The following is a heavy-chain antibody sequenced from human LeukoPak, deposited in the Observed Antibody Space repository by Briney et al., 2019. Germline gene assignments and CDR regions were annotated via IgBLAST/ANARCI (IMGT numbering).Heavy chain of an antibody. CDR2: MNPNSGNT. Sequence: ASVKVSCKASGYTFTSYDTNWVRQATGQGLEWMGWMNPNSGNTGYAQKFQGRVTMTRNTSISTAYMELSSLRSEDTAVYYCARDLSRGSGYDYWGQGTLVTVSS. CDR3: ARDLSRGSGYDY. D-gene: IGHD6-19*01. J-gene: IGHJ4*02. V-gene: IGHV1-8*01. CDR1: GYTFTSYD.